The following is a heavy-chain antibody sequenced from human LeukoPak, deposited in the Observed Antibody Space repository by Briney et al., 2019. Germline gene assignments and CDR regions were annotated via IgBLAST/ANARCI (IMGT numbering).Heavy chain of an antibody. V-gene: IGHV5-51*01. CDR2: IYPGDSDT. CDR1: GYSFTSYW. CDR3: VRNEVYYGSGSYYYGMDV. Sequence: GESLKISCKGSGYSFTSYWIGWVRQMPGKGLEWMGIIYPGDSDTRYSPSFQGQVTISADKSISTAYLQWSSLKASDTAMYYCVRNEVYYGSGSYYYGMDVWGQGTTVTVSS. J-gene: IGHJ6*02. D-gene: IGHD3-10*01.